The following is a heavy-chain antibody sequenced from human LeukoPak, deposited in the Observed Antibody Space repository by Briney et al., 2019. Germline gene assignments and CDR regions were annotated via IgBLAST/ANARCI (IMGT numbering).Heavy chain of an antibody. D-gene: IGHD2-2*01. J-gene: IGHJ5*02. Sequence: ASVKVSCKASGYTFTGYYMHWVRQAPGQGREWMGWINPNSGGTNYAQKFQGRVTMTRDTSISTAYMELSRLRSDDTAVYYCARARKIVVVPAAIGVFDPWGQGTLVTVSS. CDR3: ARARKIVVVPAAIGVFDP. V-gene: IGHV1-2*02. CDR2: INPNSGGT. CDR1: GYTFTGYY.